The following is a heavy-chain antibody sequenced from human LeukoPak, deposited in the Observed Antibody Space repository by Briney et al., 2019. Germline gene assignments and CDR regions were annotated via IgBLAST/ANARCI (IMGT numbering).Heavy chain of an antibody. CDR1: GFTFSSYS. Sequence: PGGSLRLSCAASGFTFSSYSMNWVRQAPGKGLEWVSSISSSSSYIYYADSVKGRFTISRDNAKNSLYLQMNSLRAEDTAVYYCARDMNSSSFNWFDPWGQGTLVTVSS. V-gene: IGHV3-21*01. J-gene: IGHJ5*02. CDR2: ISSSSSYI. D-gene: IGHD6-6*01. CDR3: ARDMNSSSFNWFDP.